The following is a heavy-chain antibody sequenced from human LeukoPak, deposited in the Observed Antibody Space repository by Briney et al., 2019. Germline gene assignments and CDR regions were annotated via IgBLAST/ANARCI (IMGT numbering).Heavy chain of an antibody. J-gene: IGHJ5*02. CDR1: GGSIRSYY. D-gene: IGHD3-10*01. CDR2: IYYSGST. Sequence: SEALSLTCTVSGGSIRSYYWSWIRQPPGKGLEWIGSIYYSGSTYYNPSLKSRVTISVDTSKNQFSLKLSSVTAADTAVYYCARVSGDLWFGELSRTLWFDPWGQGTLVTVSS. V-gene: IGHV4-39*07. CDR3: ARVSGDLWFGELSRTLWFDP.